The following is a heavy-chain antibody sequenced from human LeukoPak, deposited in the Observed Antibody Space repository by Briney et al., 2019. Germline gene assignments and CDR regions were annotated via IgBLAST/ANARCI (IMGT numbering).Heavy chain of an antibody. J-gene: IGHJ4*02. Sequence: SETLSLTCTVSGGSISSYYWSWIQQPPGKGLEWIGYIYYSGSTNYNPSLKSRVTISVDTSKNQFSLKLSSVTAADTAVYYCARDSDYVWGSYRPFDYWGQGTLVTVSS. CDR2: IYYSGST. CDR1: GGSISSYY. D-gene: IGHD3-16*02. V-gene: IGHV4-59*01. CDR3: ARDSDYVWGSYRPFDY.